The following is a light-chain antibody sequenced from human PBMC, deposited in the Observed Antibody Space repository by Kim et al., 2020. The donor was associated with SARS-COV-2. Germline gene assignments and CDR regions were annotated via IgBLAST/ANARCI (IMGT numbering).Light chain of an antibody. CDR1: TSNIGRNT. CDR3: ATWDDSLNEEV. V-gene: IGLV1-44*01. CDR2: TDN. Sequence: QKVTVSCSGGTSNIGRNTVNWYQQFPGKSPKLLINTDNQRPSGVPDRFSGTRSGSSAFLAINGLQSEDEADYHCATWDDSLNEEVFGGGTQLTVL. J-gene: IGLJ2*01.